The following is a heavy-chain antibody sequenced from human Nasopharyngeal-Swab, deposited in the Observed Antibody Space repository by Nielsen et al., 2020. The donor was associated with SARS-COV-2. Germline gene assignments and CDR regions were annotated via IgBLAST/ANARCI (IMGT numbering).Heavy chain of an antibody. CDR2: ISGSGGST. CDR3: AKEATLGGVGDYYYMDV. CDR1: GFTFSSYA. J-gene: IGHJ6*03. D-gene: IGHD3-16*01. V-gene: IGHV3-23*01. Sequence: GESLKISCAASGFTFSSYAMSWVRQAPGKGLEWVSAISGSGGSTYYADSVKGRFTISRDSSKNTLYLQMNSLRADDTAVYYCAKEATLGGVGDYYYMDVWGKGTTVTVSS.